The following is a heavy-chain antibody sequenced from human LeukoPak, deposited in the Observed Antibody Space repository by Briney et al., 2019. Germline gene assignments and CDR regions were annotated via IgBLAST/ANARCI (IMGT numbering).Heavy chain of an antibody. CDR3: ARDYNWNPPSYFYYYYGMDV. CDR2: IIPILGIA. Sequence: ASVKVSCKASGGTFSSYAISWVRQAPGQGLEWMGRIIPILGIANYAQKFQGRVTITADKSTSTAYMELSSLRSEDTAVYCCARDYNWNPPSYFYYYYGMDVWGQGTTVTVSS. V-gene: IGHV1-69*04. J-gene: IGHJ6*02. D-gene: IGHD1-20*01. CDR1: GGTFSSYA.